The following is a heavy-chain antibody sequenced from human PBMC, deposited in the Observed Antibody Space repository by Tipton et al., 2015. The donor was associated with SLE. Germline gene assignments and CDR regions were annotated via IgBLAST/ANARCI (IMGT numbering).Heavy chain of an antibody. CDR2: INHSGST. Sequence: TLSLTCAVYGGSFSGYYWSWIHQPPGKGLEWIGEINHSGSTNYNPSLKSRVTISVDTSKNQFALKLSSVTAADTAVYYCPLFVDTAMVKGSLADYWGQGTLVTVSS. J-gene: IGHJ4*02. CDR3: PLFVDTAMVKGSLADY. V-gene: IGHV4-34*01. D-gene: IGHD5-18*01. CDR1: GGSFSGYY.